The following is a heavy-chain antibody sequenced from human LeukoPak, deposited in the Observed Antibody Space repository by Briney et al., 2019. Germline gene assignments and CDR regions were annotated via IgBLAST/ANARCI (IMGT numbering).Heavy chain of an antibody. CDR3: ARHWEGVESDAFDI. Sequence: GGSLRLSWAASGFTFEIYWMSWVRQPPGKGLEWVANIRKDGSEKNYVDSVKGRFTISRDNAKNSLYLQMNSLRADDTALYYCARHWEGVESDAFDIWGQGTMVTVSS. V-gene: IGHV3-7*04. J-gene: IGHJ3*02. CDR1: GFTFEIYW. CDR2: IRKDGSEK. D-gene: IGHD1-26*01.